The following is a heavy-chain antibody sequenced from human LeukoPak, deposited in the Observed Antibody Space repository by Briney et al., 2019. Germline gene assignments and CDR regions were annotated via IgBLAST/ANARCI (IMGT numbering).Heavy chain of an antibody. CDR3: AKDQSAYTEYYFDY. Sequence: GGSLRLSCEASGFTFSSYAMSWVRQAPGKGLEWVSAISGSGASTYYADSVKGRFTISRDNSKNTLYLQMNSLRAEDTAVYYCAKDQSAYTEYYFDYWGQGTLVTVSS. CDR1: GFTFSSYA. CDR2: ISGSGAST. V-gene: IGHV3-23*01. D-gene: IGHD3-16*01. J-gene: IGHJ4*02.